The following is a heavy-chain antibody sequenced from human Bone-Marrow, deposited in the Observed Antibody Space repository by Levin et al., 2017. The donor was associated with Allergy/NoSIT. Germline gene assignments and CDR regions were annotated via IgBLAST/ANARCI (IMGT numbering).Heavy chain of an antibody. CDR2: IGPNSGAT. CDR1: GYTFTGYY. V-gene: IGHV1-2*02. CDR3: ARDRSYGEGFDM. D-gene: IGHD4/OR15-4a*01. Sequence: GGSLRLSCKASGYTFTGYYIHWVRQAPGQGLEWMGWIGPNSGATNYAQKFQGRVTMARDTSISTSYMELRGLRSADTAVYYCARDRSYGEGFDMWGPGTMVTVSS. J-gene: IGHJ3*02.